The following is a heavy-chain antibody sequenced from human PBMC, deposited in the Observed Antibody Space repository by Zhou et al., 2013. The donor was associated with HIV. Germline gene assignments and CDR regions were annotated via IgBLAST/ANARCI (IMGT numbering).Heavy chain of an antibody. D-gene: IGHD6-19*01. CDR1: GYTFTDYY. CDR2: INPNNGGT. V-gene: IGHV1-2*02. CDR3: ARGEAVAGRGGWFDP. Sequence: QVQLVQSGAEVRKPGASVRVSCKTSGYTFTDYYINWVRQAPGQGLEWMGWINPNNGGTSYAQKFQDRATITRDTSIATAYMELNRLRSDDTAIYYCARGEAVAGRGGWFDPWGQGTQVTVSS. J-gene: IGHJ5*02.